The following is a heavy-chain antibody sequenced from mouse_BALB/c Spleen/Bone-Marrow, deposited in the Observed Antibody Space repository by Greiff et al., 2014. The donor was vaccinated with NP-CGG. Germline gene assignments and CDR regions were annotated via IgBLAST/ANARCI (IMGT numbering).Heavy chain of an antibody. CDR2: IDPANGNT. CDR3: ASYYYGSSGFAY. CDR1: GFNIKDTY. V-gene: IGHV14-3*02. J-gene: IGHJ3*01. D-gene: IGHD1-1*01. Sequence: EVQLQQSGAEHVKPGASVKLSCTASGFNIKDTYMHWVKQRPEQGLEWIGRIDPANGNTKYDPKFQGKATITADTSSNTAYLQLSSLTSEDTAVYYCASYYYGSSGFAYWGQGTLVTVSA.